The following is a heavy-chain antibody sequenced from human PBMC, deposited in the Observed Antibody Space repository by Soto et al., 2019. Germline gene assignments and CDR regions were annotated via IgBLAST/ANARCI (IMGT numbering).Heavy chain of an antibody. CDR1: GFTFSSYA. CDR3: AKVETYYYDSSGYYPAHYFDY. V-gene: IGHV3-23*01. Sequence: GSLRLSCAASGFTFSSYAMSWVRQAPGKGLEWVSAISGSGGSTYYADSVKGRFTISRENSKNTLYLQMNSLRAEETAVYYCAKVETYYYDSSGYYPAHYFDYSGQGTLVTVYS. CDR2: ISGSGGST. D-gene: IGHD3-22*01. J-gene: IGHJ4*02.